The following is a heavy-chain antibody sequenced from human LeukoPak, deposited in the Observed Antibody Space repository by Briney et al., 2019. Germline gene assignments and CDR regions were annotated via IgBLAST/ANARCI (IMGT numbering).Heavy chain of an antibody. V-gene: IGHV3-53*01. CDR2: IYSGGST. Sequence: PGGSLRLSCAASGFTVSSNYMSWVRQAPGKGLEWVSVIYSGGSTCYADSVKGRLTISRDNSKNTLYLQMNSLRAEDTAVYYCARVVGAAIYYMDVWGKGTTVTVSS. CDR1: GFTVSSNY. CDR3: ARVVGAAIYYMDV. D-gene: IGHD2-21*02. J-gene: IGHJ6*03.